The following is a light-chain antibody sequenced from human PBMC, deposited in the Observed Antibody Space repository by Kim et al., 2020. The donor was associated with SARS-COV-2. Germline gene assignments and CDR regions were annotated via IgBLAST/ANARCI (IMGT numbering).Light chain of an antibody. J-gene: IGLJ2*01. CDR2: ENS. Sequence: SYELTQTPSVSVSPGQTASITCSGDKLGEKYACWYQQKPGQSPVLVMYENSDRPSGIPERFSGSNSGNTATLTISGTQAMDEADYYCQAWDSRTVVFGGGTKMNVL. CDR3: QAWDSRTVV. CDR1: KLGEKY. V-gene: IGLV3-1*01.